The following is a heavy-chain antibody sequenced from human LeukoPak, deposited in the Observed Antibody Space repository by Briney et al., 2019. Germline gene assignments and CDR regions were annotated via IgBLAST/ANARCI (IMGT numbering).Heavy chain of an antibody. CDR2: LYDSDGS. CDR3: ATIKRGSIFGYFDF. D-gene: IGHD5-18*01. J-gene: IGHJ4*02. V-gene: IGHV4-59*11. CDR1: GVSISSHY. Sequence: SETLSLTCIVSGVSISSHYWSWIRQPPGKGLEWIGYLYDSDGSKDNPSLKSRATLSADTSKNQFSLRLSSVTAADTAVHYCATIKRGSIFGYFDFWGQGIPVTVSS.